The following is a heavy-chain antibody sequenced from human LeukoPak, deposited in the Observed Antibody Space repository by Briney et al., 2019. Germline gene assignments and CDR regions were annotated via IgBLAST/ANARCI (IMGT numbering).Heavy chain of an antibody. CDR2: ISYDGSNK. J-gene: IGHJ4*02. V-gene: IGHV3-30*03. CDR1: GFTFSSYG. Sequence: GRSLRLSCAASGFTFSSYGMHWVRQAPGKGLEWVAVISYDGSNKYYADSVKGRFTISRDNAKNSLYLQMNSLRAEDTAVYYCARDGDGVCFDYWGQGTLVTVSS. CDR3: ARDGDGVCFDY. D-gene: IGHD4-17*01.